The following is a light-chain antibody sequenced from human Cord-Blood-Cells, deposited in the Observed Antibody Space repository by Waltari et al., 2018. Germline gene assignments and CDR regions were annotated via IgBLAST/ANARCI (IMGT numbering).Light chain of an antibody. CDR2: AAS. Sequence: DIQMTQSPSSLSASVGDRVTITCRASQSISSYLNWYQQKPGKAPKLLIYAASSLQSGVPSRFSGSGSGTDFTLTISSLQPEDFATYYCQQSYSTQYSFGQGT. J-gene: IGKJ2*03. V-gene: IGKV1-39*01. CDR3: QQSYSTQYS. CDR1: QSISSY.